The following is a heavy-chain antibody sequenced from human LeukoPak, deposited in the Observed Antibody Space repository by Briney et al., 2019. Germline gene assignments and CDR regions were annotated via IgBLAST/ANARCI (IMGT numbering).Heavy chain of an antibody. CDR1: GFTFSSYG. Sequence: GGSLRLPCAASGFTFSSYGMHWVRRAPGKGLEWVAVISYDGSNKYYADSVKGRFTISRDNSKNTLYLQMNSLRAEDTAVYYCAKESVGATIHWGQGTLVTVSS. D-gene: IGHD1-26*01. CDR2: ISYDGSNK. V-gene: IGHV3-30*18. J-gene: IGHJ4*02. CDR3: AKESVGATIH.